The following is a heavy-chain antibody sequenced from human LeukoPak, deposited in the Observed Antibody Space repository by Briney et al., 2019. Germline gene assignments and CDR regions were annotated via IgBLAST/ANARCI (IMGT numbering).Heavy chain of an antibody. CDR3: ARLVGASSRSYWYFDL. J-gene: IGHJ2*01. Sequence: SETLSLTCTVSGGSISSYYWSWVRQPPGKGLEWIGYIYYSGSTNYNPSLKSRVTISVDTSKNRFSLKLSSVTAADTAVYYCARLVGASSRSYWYFDLWGRGTLVTVSS. CDR2: IYYSGST. CDR1: GGSISSYY. V-gene: IGHV4-59*01. D-gene: IGHD3-9*01.